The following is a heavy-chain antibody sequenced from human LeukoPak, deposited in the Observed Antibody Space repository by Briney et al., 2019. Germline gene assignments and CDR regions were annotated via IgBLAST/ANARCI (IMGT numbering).Heavy chain of an antibody. Sequence: GGSLRLSCAASGFTFNSYAMSWVRQAPGKGLEWVAVISYDGSNKYYADSVKGRFTISRDNAKNSLYLQMNSLRDEDTAVYYCARDRDMKYWGQGTLVTVSS. V-gene: IGHV3-30-3*01. J-gene: IGHJ4*02. CDR1: GFTFNSYA. CDR2: ISYDGSNK. D-gene: IGHD3-9*01. CDR3: ARDRDMKY.